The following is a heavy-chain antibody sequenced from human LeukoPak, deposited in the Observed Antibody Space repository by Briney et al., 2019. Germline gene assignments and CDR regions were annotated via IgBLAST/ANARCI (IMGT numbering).Heavy chain of an antibody. V-gene: IGHV3-53*01. CDR3: AREDASGFDV. D-gene: IGHD1-26*01. J-gene: IGHJ3*01. CDR1: GFTVSSKY. Sequence: PGGSLRLSCAASGFTVSSKYMSWVRQAPGKGLEWVSVLYSGGTTYYADSVKGRFTISRDNSRNTLYLQMNSLRAKDTAVYYCAREDASGFDVWGQGTIVTVSS. CDR2: LYSGGTT.